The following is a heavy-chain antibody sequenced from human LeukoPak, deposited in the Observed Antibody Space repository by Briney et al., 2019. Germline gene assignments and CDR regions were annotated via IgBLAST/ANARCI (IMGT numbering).Heavy chain of an antibody. CDR1: GFTFSSYG. CDR2: INSDGSST. CDR3: ASSSFDWLLYGSYYFDY. D-gene: IGHD3-9*01. V-gene: IGHV3-74*01. J-gene: IGHJ4*02. Sequence: GGSLRLSCAASGFTFSSYGMHWVRQAPGKGLVWVSRINSDGSSTSYADSVKGRFTISRDNAKNTLYLQMNSLRAEDTAVYYCASSSFDWLLYGSYYFDYWGQGTLVTVSS.